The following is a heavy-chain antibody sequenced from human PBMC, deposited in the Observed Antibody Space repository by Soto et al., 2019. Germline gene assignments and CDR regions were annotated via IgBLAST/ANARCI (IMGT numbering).Heavy chain of an antibody. D-gene: IGHD2-21*02. J-gene: IGHJ3*02. CDR2: IYYSGST. CDR1: GGSISSGGYS. Sequence: SETLSLTCAVSGGSISSGGYSWSWIRQPPGKGLEWIGYIYYSGSTNYNPSLKSRVTISVDTSKNQFSLKLSSVTAADTAVYYCARRYCGGDCYSASDAFDIWGQGTMVTVSS. V-gene: IGHV4-61*08. CDR3: ARRYCGGDCYSASDAFDI.